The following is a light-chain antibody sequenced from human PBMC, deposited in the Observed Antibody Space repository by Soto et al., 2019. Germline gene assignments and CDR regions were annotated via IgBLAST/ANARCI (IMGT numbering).Light chain of an antibody. CDR2: ASS. CDR1: QDIGTH. Sequence: DIQMTQSPSSLSASVGDRVTITCRASQDIGTHLAWYQQKPGEAPKFLIYASSSLQSGVPSRFSGSGSGTDFTLTINSLLPEDFATYYCQQGYTSAITFGQGTRLEIK. J-gene: IGKJ5*01. CDR3: QQGYTSAIT. V-gene: IGKV1-16*01.